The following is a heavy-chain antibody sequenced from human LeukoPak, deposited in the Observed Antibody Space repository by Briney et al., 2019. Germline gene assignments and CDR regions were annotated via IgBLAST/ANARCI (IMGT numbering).Heavy chain of an antibody. V-gene: IGHV1-69*13. CDR1: GGTFSSYA. CDR2: IIPIFGTA. D-gene: IGHD3-22*01. Sequence: SVKVSCKASGGTFSSYAISWVRQAPGQGLEWMGGIIPIFGTANYAQKFQGRVTITADESTSTAYMELSSLRSEDTAVYYCARVGYYDSSGYYPYFDTGAREPWSPSPQ. CDR3: ARVGYYDSSGYYPYFDT. J-gene: IGHJ4*02.